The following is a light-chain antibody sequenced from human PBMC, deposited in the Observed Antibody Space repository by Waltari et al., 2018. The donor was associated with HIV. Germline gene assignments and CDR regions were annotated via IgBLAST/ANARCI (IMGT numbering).Light chain of an antibody. CDR3: QQYNNWPLT. J-gene: IGKJ1*01. CDR2: GAS. V-gene: IGKV3-15*01. CDR1: QSVSSD. Sequence: EIVMTQSPATLSVSPGERVTLSCRASQSVSSDLAWYQQKTGQAPRLLFHGASTRATGIPGRFSGSGSGTDFTLTINSLQSEDFAVYYCQQYNNWPLTFGQGTRVEIK.